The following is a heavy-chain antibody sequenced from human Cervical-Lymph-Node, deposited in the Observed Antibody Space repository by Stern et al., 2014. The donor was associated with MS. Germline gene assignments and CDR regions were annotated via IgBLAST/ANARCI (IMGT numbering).Heavy chain of an antibody. V-gene: IGHV3-21*01. Sequence: VQLMQSGGGLVKPGGSLRLSCAASGFTFSTYSMNWVRQAPGKGLEWVSSISSNSKYIYYADSVKGRFTSSRDNAKNSLYLQMDSLRAEDTAVYYCAKDRFCTNGVCYGDDWFDSWGQGALVTVSS. J-gene: IGHJ5*01. CDR1: GFTFSTYS. D-gene: IGHD2-8*01. CDR3: AKDRFCTNGVCYGDDWFDS. CDR2: ISSNSKYI.